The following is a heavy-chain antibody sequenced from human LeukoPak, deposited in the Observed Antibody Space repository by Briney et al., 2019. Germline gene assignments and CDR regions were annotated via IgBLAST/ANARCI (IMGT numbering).Heavy chain of an antibody. J-gene: IGHJ6*02. Sequence: ASVKVSCKASGGTFSSYAISWVRQAPAQGLDWMGGIIPNFGTANYAQKFQGRVTITADESTRTAYMALSSLRSEDTAVYYCARGTRQDYGDYEDYYYCGMDVWGQGTTVTVSS. D-gene: IGHD4-17*01. V-gene: IGHV1-69*13. CDR3: ARGTRQDYGDYEDYYYCGMDV. CDR1: GGTFSSYA. CDR2: IIPNFGTA.